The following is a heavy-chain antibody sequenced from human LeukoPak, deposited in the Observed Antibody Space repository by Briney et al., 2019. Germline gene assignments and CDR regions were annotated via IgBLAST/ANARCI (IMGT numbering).Heavy chain of an antibody. J-gene: IGHJ6*02. Sequence: SETLSLTCAVYGGSFSGYYWSWIRQPPGKGLEWIGEINHSGSTNYNPSLKSRVTISVDTSKNQFSLKLSSVTAADTAVYYCEVHSGGYYGMDVWGQGTTVTVSS. CDR2: INHSGST. CDR1: GGSFSGYY. V-gene: IGHV4-34*01. D-gene: IGHD4-23*01. CDR3: EVHSGGYYGMDV.